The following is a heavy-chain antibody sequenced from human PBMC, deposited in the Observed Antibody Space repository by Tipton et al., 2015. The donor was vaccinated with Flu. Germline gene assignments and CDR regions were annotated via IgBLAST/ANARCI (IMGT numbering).Heavy chain of an antibody. V-gene: IGHV4-59*08. CDR1: SGSISSDY. Sequence: TLSLTCTVSSGSISSDYWSWIRQPPGKGLEWIAYTSYTGSTNYNPSLKSRVTISIDTSKNQLSLKLTFVTAADTAVYYCARQGPGGRSFDIWGQGTMVTVSS. CDR3: ARQGPGGRSFDI. CDR2: TSYTGST. D-gene: IGHD2-8*02. J-gene: IGHJ3*02.